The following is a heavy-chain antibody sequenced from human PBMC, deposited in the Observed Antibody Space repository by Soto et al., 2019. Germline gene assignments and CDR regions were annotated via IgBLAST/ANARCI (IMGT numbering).Heavy chain of an antibody. D-gene: IGHD6-19*01. V-gene: IGHV3-7*01. Sequence: EVQLVESGGGLVQPGGSLSLSCAASGFTFSSYWMSWVRQAPGKGLEWVANIKQDGSEKYYVDSVKGRFTISRDNAKNSLYLQMNSLRAEDTAVYYCAIAVAVGYFQHWGQGTLVTVSS. CDR3: AIAVAVGYFQH. CDR2: IKQDGSEK. CDR1: GFTFSSYW. J-gene: IGHJ1*01.